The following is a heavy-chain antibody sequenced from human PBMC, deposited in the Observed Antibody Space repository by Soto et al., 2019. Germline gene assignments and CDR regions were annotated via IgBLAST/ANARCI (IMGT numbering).Heavy chain of an antibody. CDR1: GFTFSSYA. Sequence: EVQLLESGGGLVQPGGSMRLSCAASGFTFSSYAMSWVRQALGKGLEWVSATSGSGGSTYYADSVKGRFTISRDNSKNTLYLQMNSLRAEDTAVYYCAKENTPWNYDNHWGQGTLVTVCS. J-gene: IGHJ4*02. V-gene: IGHV3-23*01. D-gene: IGHD1-7*01. CDR2: TSGSGGST. CDR3: AKENTPWNYDNH.